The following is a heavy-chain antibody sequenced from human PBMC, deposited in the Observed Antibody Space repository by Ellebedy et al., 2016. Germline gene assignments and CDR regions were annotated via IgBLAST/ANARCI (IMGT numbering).Heavy chain of an antibody. CDR3: AKSKPYSSSTGFDY. CDR1: GITFSSYA. J-gene: IGHJ4*02. CDR2: ISGSGVST. Sequence: GGSLRLSCAASGITFSSYAMSWVRQAPGKGLEWVSAISGSGVSTYYAASVKGRLSISRDNSKNTLYLQMNSLRAEDTAVYYCAKSKPYSSSTGFDYWGQGTLVTVSS. V-gene: IGHV3-23*01. D-gene: IGHD6-19*01.